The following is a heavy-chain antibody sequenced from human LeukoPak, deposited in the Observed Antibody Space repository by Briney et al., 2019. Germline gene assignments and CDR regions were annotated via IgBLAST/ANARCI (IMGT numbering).Heavy chain of an antibody. V-gene: IGHV3-13*01. J-gene: IGHJ5*02. D-gene: IGHD4-23*01. CDR1: GFTFSSYD. Sequence: PGGSLRLSCAASGFTFSSYDMHWVRQATGKGLEWVSAIGTAGDTYYPGSVKGRFTISRENAKNSLYLQMNGLRAGDTAVYYCARDVTYYGGDWFDPWGQGTLVTVSS. CDR2: IGTAGDT. CDR3: ARDVTYYGGDWFDP.